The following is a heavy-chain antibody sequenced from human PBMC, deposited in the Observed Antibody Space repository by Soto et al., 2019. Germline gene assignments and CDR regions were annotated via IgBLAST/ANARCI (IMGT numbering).Heavy chain of an antibody. CDR2: ISGSGGST. V-gene: IGHV3-23*01. J-gene: IGHJ1*01. D-gene: IGHD2-15*01. CDR1: GFTFSNYG. CDR3: AKDSPVGVPLLRDLHD. Sequence: GGSLRLSFAASGFTFSNYGMSWVRQAPGKGLEWVSVISGSGGSTYYADSVKGRFTLSRDNSKNTVYLQMNSLRAEDTAVYYCAKDSPVGVPLLRDLHDWGQGTLVTVYS.